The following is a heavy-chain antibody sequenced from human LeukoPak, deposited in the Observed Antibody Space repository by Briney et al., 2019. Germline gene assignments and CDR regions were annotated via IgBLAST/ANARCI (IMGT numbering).Heavy chain of an antibody. CDR3: ARQARGGGPYYFDY. V-gene: IGHV4-39*01. D-gene: IGHD3-10*01. CDR1: GASISGSGYY. Sequence: SETLSLTCIVSGASISGSGYYWSWIRQHPGKGLEWIGYIYYSGSAYYNPSLKSRVTISVDTSKNQFSLKLSSVTAADTAVYYCARQARGGGPYYFDYWGQGTLVTVSS. CDR2: IYYSGSA. J-gene: IGHJ4*02.